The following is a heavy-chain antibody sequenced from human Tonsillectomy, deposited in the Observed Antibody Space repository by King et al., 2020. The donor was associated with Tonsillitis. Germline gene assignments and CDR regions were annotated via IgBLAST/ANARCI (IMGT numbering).Heavy chain of an antibody. D-gene: IGHD3-22*01. V-gene: IGHV3-23*04. J-gene: IGHJ3*02. CDR3: AKDWGSKGVVITHDAFDI. Sequence: VQLGESVGGLVQPGGSLRLSCADSGVTFSSYGLSRVRQAPGKGRGWGSAIIGSGGGTYYADTVHGRFTISRDTSKTTLYLQMNILRAEDTAVYYCAKDWGSKGVVITHDAFDIWGQGTMVTVSS. CDR2: IIGSGGGT. CDR1: GVTFSSYG.